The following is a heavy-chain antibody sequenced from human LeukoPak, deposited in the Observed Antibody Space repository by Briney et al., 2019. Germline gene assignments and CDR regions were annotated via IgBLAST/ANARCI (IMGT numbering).Heavy chain of an antibody. Sequence: GASVKVSCKASGYTFTDYYMHWVRQAPGQGLEWMGWINPNSGGTNYAQKFQGRVTMTRDTSISTAYMELSRLRSDDTAVYYCARDGGYCSSTSWYNTGGDCYSDYWGQGTLVTVSS. CDR2: INPNSGGT. CDR3: ARDGGYCSSTSWYNTGGDCYSDY. CDR1: GYTFTDYY. V-gene: IGHV1-2*02. J-gene: IGHJ4*02. D-gene: IGHD2-2*02.